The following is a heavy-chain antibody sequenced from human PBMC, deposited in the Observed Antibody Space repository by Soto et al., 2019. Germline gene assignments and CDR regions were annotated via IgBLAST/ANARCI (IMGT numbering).Heavy chain of an antibody. CDR1: GGSISSYY. V-gene: IGHV4-59*01. D-gene: IGHD3-10*01. CDR2: IYYSGST. J-gene: IGHJ4*02. CDR3: AREALTDLYYYGSGSSFFFDY. Sequence: SETLSLTCTVSGGSISSYYWSWIRQPPGKGLEWIGYIYYSGSTNYNPSLKSRVTISVDTSKNQVALKLSSVTAADTAVYYCAREALTDLYYYGSGSSFFFDYWGQRTLVTVSS.